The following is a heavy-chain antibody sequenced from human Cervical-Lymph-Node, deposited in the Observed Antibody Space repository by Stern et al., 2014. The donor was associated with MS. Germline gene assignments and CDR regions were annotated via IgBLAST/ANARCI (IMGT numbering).Heavy chain of an antibody. Sequence: QVQLQQWGAGLLKPSETLSLTCAVYGGSFSGYYWSWIRQPPGKGLEWIGEINHSGSTNYNPSLKSRVTISVDTSKNQFSLKLSSVTAADTAVYYCAREPSAAAVLWGQGTLVTVSS. CDR1: GGSFSGYY. V-gene: IGHV4-34*01. CDR3: AREPSAAAVL. CDR2: INHSGST. D-gene: IGHD6-13*01. J-gene: IGHJ4*02.